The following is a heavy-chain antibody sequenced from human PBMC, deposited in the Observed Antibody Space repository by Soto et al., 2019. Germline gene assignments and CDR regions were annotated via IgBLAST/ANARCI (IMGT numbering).Heavy chain of an antibody. D-gene: IGHD3-16*01. J-gene: IGHJ5*02. CDR1: GFTFSSYS. CDR3: ARERFGGEGNWFDP. V-gene: IGHV3-21*01. CDR2: ISSSSSYI. Sequence: EVQLVESGGGLVKPGGSLRLSCAASGFTFSSYSMNWVRQAPGKGLEWVSSISSSSSYIYYADSVKGRFTISRDNAKNSLYLQMNSLRAEDTAVYYCARERFGGEGNWFDPWGQGTLVTVSS.